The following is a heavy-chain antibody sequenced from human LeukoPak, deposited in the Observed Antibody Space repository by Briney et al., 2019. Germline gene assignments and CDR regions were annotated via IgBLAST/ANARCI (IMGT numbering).Heavy chain of an antibody. CDR1: GDSVSSNSAA. J-gene: IGHJ2*01. CDR3: ARGEWKLLSHYLYFDL. Sequence: TLSLTFAISGDSVSSNSAAWNWVRQSPSRGLEWLGRTYYRSKWYNDYAVSVKSRIIIHPSTSHTQFSLHLSSVTPEHTAVYYCARGEWKLLSHYLYFDLWGRGTLVTVSS. V-gene: IGHV6-1*01. D-gene: IGHD4-23*01. CDR2: TYYRSKWYN.